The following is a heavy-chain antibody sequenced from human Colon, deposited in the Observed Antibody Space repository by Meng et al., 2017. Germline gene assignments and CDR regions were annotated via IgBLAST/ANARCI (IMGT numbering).Heavy chain of an antibody. Sequence: VLRRDSGAGVVTPSDTLSLSCAVSGDSLTSTQWWNWVRQPPGKRLEWIGEIHHSETTNYNPSLESRVTISIDNSKNQFSLKLDSVTAADTAVYYCARGTYDDSRGYYGTDYWGQGTLVTVSS. D-gene: IGHD3-22*01. J-gene: IGHJ4*02. CDR3: ARGTYDDSRGYYGTDY. CDR1: GDSLTSTQW. V-gene: IGHV4-4*02. CDR2: IHHSETT.